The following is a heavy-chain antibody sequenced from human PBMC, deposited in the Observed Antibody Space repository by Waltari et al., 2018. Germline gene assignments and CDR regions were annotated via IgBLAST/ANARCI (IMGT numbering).Heavy chain of an antibody. CDR1: GYMFYHYW. CDR3: ARHERKDDTGRAASAY. D-gene: IGHD1-1*01. Sequence: VQLVQSGAVVRKPGESLKISCKASGYMFYHYWIGWVRQMPGKRLAWLGILYPDTSGARYIPSFQGQGTISVNKSTDTAYLQWRRRKASDTASYYCARHERKDDTGRAASAYWGQGTLVTVSS. CDR2: LYPDTSGA. J-gene: IGHJ4*02. V-gene: IGHV5-51*01.